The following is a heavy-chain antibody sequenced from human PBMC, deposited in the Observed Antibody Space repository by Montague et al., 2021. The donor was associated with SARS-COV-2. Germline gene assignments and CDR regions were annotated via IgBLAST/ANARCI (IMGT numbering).Heavy chain of an antibody. CDR1: GFYVLAYG. V-gene: IGHV3-30*03. CDR3: ARDLARGVSDYYTMDF. D-gene: IGHD3-10*01. Sequence: SLRLSCAASGFYVLAYGLHWVRQAPGKGLDWVAIISSDGSKNHYPASXXGRYTMFRNNYIYTVYLQMNILRVDDTAVYYFARDLARGVSDYYTMDFWGQGTTVIVSS. J-gene: IGHJ6*02. CDR2: ISSDGSKN.